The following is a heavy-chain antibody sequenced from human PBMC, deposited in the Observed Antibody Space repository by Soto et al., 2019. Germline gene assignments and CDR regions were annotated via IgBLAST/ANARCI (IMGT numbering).Heavy chain of an antibody. CDR2: ICSGGSI. D-gene: IGHD7-27*01. CDR3: ARGPSGDKVDY. CDR1: GGSISNVNDC. V-gene: IGHV4-30-4*01. Sequence: SETLSLTCIVSGGSISNVNDCWSWIRQRPDKGLEWIGHICSGGSIYNNPSLTSRVTISIDTSKNQFSLQLSSVSAADTAVYYCARGPSGDKVDYWGQGTLVTVSS. J-gene: IGHJ4*02.